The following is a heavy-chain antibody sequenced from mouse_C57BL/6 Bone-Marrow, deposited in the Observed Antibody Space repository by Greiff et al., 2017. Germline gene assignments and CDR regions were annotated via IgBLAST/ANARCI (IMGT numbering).Heavy chain of an antibody. CDR3: ARAYYGSSYWYFDG. Sequence: QVQLQQPGAELVMPGASVKLSCKASGYTFTSYWMHWVKQRPGQGLEWIGEIDPSDSYTNYNQKFKGKSTLTVDKSSSPAYMQLSSLTSEDSAVYYCARAYYGSSYWYFDGCGTGTTVTVSS. CDR2: IDPSDSYT. D-gene: IGHD1-1*01. V-gene: IGHV1-69*01. J-gene: IGHJ1*03. CDR1: GYTFTSYW.